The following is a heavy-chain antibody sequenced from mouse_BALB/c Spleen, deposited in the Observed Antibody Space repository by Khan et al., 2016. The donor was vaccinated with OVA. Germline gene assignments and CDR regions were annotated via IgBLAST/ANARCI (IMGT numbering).Heavy chain of an antibody. V-gene: IGHV3-2*02. CDR1: GYSITTDYA. CDR2: ISYSGNT. Sequence: VQLKESGPGLVKPSQSLSLTCTVTGYSITTDYAWNWIRQFPGNTLEWMGYISYSGNTKYNPSLKSRISITRDTSKNQFFLQLKSVTTEDTARYYCARVYGGDFDYWGQGTTLTVSS. D-gene: IGHD1-1*01. J-gene: IGHJ2*01. CDR3: ARVYGGDFDY.